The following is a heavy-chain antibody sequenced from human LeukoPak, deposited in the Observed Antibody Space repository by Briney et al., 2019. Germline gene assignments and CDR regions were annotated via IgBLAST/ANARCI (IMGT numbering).Heavy chain of an antibody. CDR1: GGSFSGYY. CDR3: ARQSVVAALDV. J-gene: IGHJ6*04. V-gene: IGHV4-34*01. CDR2: IYHSGST. Sequence: SETLSLTCAVYGGSFSGYYWSWIRQPPGKGLEWIGSIYHSGSTYYNPSLKSRVTISVDTSKNQFSLKLRSVTAADTAVYYCARQSVVAALDVWGKGTTVTVSS. D-gene: IGHD2-15*01.